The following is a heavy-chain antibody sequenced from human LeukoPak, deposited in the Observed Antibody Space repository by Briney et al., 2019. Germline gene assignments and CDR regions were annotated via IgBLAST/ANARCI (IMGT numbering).Heavy chain of an antibody. D-gene: IGHD4-17*01. V-gene: IGHV3-23*01. CDR3: AKSRGGTTVTFRPSDY. CDR2: VSGSGDSK. CDR1: GFTFSSYA. Sequence: GGSLRLSCAASGFTFSSYAMSWVRQAPGKGLEWFSGVSGSGDSKYYAASGKGRSTISRDNSKTTWYLQMNSRKAEDTAVFYCAKSRGGTTVTFRPSDYWGQGTLVTVSS. J-gene: IGHJ4*02.